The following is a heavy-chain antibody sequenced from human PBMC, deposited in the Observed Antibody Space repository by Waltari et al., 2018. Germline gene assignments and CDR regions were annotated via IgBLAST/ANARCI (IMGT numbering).Heavy chain of an antibody. D-gene: IGHD2-2*03. V-gene: IGHV1-2*02. Sequence: VQLVQSGAEGRKPGASVKISCQSSGDSFIDHYMYWARPAPGHGLEWGGWINTRSGATSFAQKFEGRITLTTDVSITTAYMELTSLTAEDTAVYYCAAGPMNAWIKILGWFDPWGQGTLVTVSS. CDR2: INTRSGAT. CDR1: GDSFIDHY. CDR3: AAGPMNAWIKILGWFDP. J-gene: IGHJ5*02.